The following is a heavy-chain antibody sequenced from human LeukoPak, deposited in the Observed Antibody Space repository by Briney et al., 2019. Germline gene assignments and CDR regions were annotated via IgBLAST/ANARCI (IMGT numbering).Heavy chain of an antibody. Sequence: SVKVSCXASGGTFSSYAISWVRQALGQGLEWMGGIIPIFGTANCAQKFQGRVTITADESTSTAYMELSSLRSEDTAVYYCARASRYCSSTSCSDAGYFDYWGQGTLVTASS. CDR1: GGTFSSYA. D-gene: IGHD2-2*01. CDR2: IIPIFGTA. J-gene: IGHJ4*02. V-gene: IGHV1-69*13. CDR3: ARASRYCSSTSCSDAGYFDY.